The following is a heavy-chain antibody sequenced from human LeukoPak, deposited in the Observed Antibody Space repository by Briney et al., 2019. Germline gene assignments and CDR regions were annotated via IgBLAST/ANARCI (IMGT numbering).Heavy chain of an antibody. D-gene: IGHD3-3*01. CDR3: AKDHYWSIDY. CDR2: IKGDGIST. J-gene: IGHJ4*02. V-gene: IGHV3-74*01. Sequence: RGSLRLSCAASGFTFSSYAMHWVRHAPGQGLVWVSRIKGDGISTNYADSVKGRFTISRDIAKNTLYLQMNSLRAEDTGVYYCAKDHYWSIDYWGRGTLVTVSS. CDR1: GFTFSSYA.